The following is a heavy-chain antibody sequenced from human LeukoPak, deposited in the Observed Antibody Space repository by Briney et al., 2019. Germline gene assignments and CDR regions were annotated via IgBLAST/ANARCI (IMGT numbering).Heavy chain of an antibody. CDR2: IWFDGSNE. CDR1: GFTFSSYG. CDR3: ARDWGSGNSRGAPY. Sequence: HTGRSLRLSCAASGFTFSSYGMHWVRQAPGKGLEWVAIIWFDGSNEYYADSVKGRFTISRDNSKNTLYLQMNSLRVEDTAVYYCARDWGSGNSRGAPYWGQGTLVTVSS. V-gene: IGHV3-33*01. J-gene: IGHJ4*02. D-gene: IGHD3-16*01.